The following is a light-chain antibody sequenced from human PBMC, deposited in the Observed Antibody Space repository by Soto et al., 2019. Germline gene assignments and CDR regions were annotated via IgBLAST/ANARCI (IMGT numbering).Light chain of an antibody. Sequence: QSVLTQPPSASGSPGQSVTISCTGTSSDVGGYNYVSWYQQHPGKAPKLMIYDVSKRPSGVPDRFSGSKSGNTASLTVSGLQDEDEADYYCSSYAGSNMGVFGTGTKLTVL. V-gene: IGLV2-8*01. J-gene: IGLJ1*01. CDR3: SSYAGSNMGV. CDR1: SSDVGGYNY. CDR2: DVS.